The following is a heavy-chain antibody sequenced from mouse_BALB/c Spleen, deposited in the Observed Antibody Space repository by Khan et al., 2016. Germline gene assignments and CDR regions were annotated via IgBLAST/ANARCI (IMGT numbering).Heavy chain of an antibody. Sequence: EVQLQESGPGLVKPSQSLSLTCTVTGYSITSDYAWDWIRQFPGNKLEWMGYIAYSGSTNYNPSLKSRISITRDTSKTQFFLQLTSVTTEDTATYYCARSVYYYGSYAMDYWGQGTSVTVSS. CDR3: ARSVYYYGSYAMDY. CDR2: IAYSGST. D-gene: IGHD1-1*01. V-gene: IGHV3-2*02. CDR1: GYSITSDYA. J-gene: IGHJ4*01.